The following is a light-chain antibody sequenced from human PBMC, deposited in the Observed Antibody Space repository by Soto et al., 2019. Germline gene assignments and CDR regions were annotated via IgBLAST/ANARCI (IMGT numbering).Light chain of an antibody. Sequence: DITMTQSPSTLSASVRARLTITCRASQSISSWLAWYQQKPGKAPKLLIYKASSLESGVPSRFSGSGSGTDFTLTISRLEPEDFAVYYCQQYGSSPWTFGQGTMVDI. J-gene: IGKJ1*01. CDR3: QQYGSSPWT. V-gene: IGKV1-5*03. CDR2: KAS. CDR1: QSISSW.